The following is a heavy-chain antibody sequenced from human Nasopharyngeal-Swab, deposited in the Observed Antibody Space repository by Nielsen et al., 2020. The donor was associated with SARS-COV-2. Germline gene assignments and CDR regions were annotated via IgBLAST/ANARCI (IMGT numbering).Heavy chain of an antibody. CDR1: GFSLSNARMG. V-gene: IGHV2-26*01. CDR2: IFLNDEK. CDR3: ARILYYYYYMDV. J-gene: IGHJ6*03. Sequence: SGPTLVKPTETLTLTCTVSGFSLSNARMGVSWIRQPPGKALEWLAHIFLNDEKSYSTSLKSRLTISKDTSKSQVVLTMTNMDPVDTATYYCARILYYYYYMDVWGKGTTVTVSS.